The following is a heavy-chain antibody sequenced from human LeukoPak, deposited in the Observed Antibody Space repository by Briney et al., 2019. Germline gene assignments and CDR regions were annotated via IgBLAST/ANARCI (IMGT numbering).Heavy chain of an antibody. CDR3: ARVVTTDYGMDV. CDR1: GGSISSYY. CDR2: IYYSGST. Sequence: SETLSLTCTVSGGSISSYYWSWIRQLPGRGLEWIGYIYYSGSTNYNPSLKSRVTISVDTSKNQFSLKLSSVTAADTAVYYCARVVTTDYGMDVWGQGTTVTVSS. D-gene: IGHD4-11*01. J-gene: IGHJ6*02. V-gene: IGHV4-59*01.